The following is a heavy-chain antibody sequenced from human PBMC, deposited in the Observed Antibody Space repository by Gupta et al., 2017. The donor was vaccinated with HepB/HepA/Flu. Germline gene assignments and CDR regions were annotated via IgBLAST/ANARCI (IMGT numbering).Heavy chain of an antibody. J-gene: IGHJ6*02. CDR3: ARGHTYWLFFPGAYYYGMDV. CDR1: GGSFIGYY. V-gene: IGHV4-34*01. D-gene: IGHD3-9*01. CDR2: INHSGST. Sequence: QVQLQQWGAGLLKPSETLSLTCAVYGGSFIGYYWSWIRQPPGKGLEWIGEINHSGSTNYNPSLKSRVTISVDTSKNQFSLKLSSVTAADTAVYYCARGHTYWLFFPGAYYYGMDVWGQGTTVTVSS.